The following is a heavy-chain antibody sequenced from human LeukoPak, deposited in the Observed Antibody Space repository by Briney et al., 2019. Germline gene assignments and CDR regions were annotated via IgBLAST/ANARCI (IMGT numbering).Heavy chain of an antibody. D-gene: IGHD6-19*01. CDR2: INHSGST. V-gene: IGHV4-34*01. CDR1: GRSFSGYY. CDR3: ARGHGSGWYWADLGFDP. J-gene: IGHJ5*02. Sequence: SETLSLTCAVYGRSFSGYYWSWIRQPPGKGLEWIGEINHSGSTNYNPSLKSRVTISVDTSKNQFSLKLSSVTAADTAVYYCARGHGSGWYWADLGFDPWGQGTLVTVSS.